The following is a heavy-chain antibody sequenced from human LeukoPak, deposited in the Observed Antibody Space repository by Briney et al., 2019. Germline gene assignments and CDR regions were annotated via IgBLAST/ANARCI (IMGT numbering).Heavy chain of an antibody. Sequence: SVKVSCRASGGTFSSFGITWVRQAPGQGLEWMGSIIPILDTTNYAQKFQGRVTITAAKSPSTAYMELSSLRSEDTAVYYCARGQIYWYFDLWGRGTLVTVSS. CDR2: IIPILDTT. CDR3: ARGQIYWYFDL. J-gene: IGHJ2*01. CDR1: GGTFSSFG. V-gene: IGHV1-69*04.